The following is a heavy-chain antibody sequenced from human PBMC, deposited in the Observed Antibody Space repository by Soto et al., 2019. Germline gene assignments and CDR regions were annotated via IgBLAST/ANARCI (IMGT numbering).Heavy chain of an antibody. D-gene: IGHD3-10*01. CDR3: ASIWFGDFDY. CDR1: GGSIGSADYY. V-gene: IGHV4-30-4*01. J-gene: IGHJ4*01. Sequence: SETLSLTCPVSGGSIGSADYYWSWIRQPPGKGLEWIGYFHSSGATYKDPSLKSRVTISVDTSKNQISLKLDSVTAADTAVYYCASIWFGDFDYWGHGTLVT. CDR2: FHSSGAT.